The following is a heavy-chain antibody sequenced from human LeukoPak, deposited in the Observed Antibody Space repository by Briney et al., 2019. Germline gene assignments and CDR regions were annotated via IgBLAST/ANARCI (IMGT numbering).Heavy chain of an antibody. CDR2: ISYNGINK. Sequence: PGGSLRLSCAASGFTFSSYGMHWARQAPGKGLEWAAVISYNGINKDYGDSVKGRFTISRDNSKNTLYLQMNSLRGEDTAVYYCAKGLTVSYPPCYFHYWGQGTLVTVSS. V-gene: IGHV3-30*18. CDR1: GFTFSSYG. D-gene: IGHD3-10*01. J-gene: IGHJ4*02. CDR3: AKGLTVSYPPCYFHY.